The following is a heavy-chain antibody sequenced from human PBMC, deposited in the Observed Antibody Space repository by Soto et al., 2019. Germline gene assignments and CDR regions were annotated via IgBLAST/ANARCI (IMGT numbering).Heavy chain of an antibody. CDR1: GFTVSRIY. V-gene: IGHV3-53*01. CDR2: LYSSGST. J-gene: IGHJ3*02. CDR3: ARGGLRSRQRAFDI. D-gene: IGHD4-17*01. Sequence: EVQLVESGGGLIQPGGSLRLSCAASGFTVSRIYMSWVRQAPGKGLEWVSSLYSSGSTFYADSVKGRFTISRDNSKNTLYRQMNSLSAGDTAVYYCARGGLRSRQRAFDICGQGTMVTVSS.